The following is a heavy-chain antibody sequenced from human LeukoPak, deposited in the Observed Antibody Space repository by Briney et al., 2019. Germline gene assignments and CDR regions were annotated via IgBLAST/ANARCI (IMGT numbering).Heavy chain of an antibody. J-gene: IGHJ6*03. Sequence: SETLSLTCTVSGGSINSYYWSWIRQPPGKGLEWIGNIYHSGSTNYSPSLKSRVTISVDTSKKQFSLKLTSVTAADTAVYYCARDSATSLEFNWNQDYYDYYYMDVWDKGTTVTVSS. CDR3: ARDSATSLEFNWNQDYYDYYYMDV. CDR1: GGSINSYY. V-gene: IGHV4-59*01. D-gene: IGHD1-20*01. CDR2: IYHSGST.